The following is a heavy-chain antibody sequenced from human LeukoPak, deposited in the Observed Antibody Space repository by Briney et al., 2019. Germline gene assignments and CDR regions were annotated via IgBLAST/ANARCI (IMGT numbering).Heavy chain of an antibody. CDR1: GGSIRTYY. Sequence: PSETLSLTCTVSGGSIRTYYWSWLRQPAGEGLEWIGHIYTGRSANSNPSLKSRVTMSVDPSKNQISLKLRSVTAADTAVYYCARLSGYDWESYYDYWGQGTLVTVSS. CDR2: IYTGRSA. V-gene: IGHV4-4*07. CDR3: ARLSGYDWESYYDY. J-gene: IGHJ4*02. D-gene: IGHD5-12*01.